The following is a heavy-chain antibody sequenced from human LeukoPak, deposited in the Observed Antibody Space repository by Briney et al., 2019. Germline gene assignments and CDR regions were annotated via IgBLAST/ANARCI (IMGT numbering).Heavy chain of an antibody. J-gene: IGHJ4*02. CDR2: IYSSGST. CDR1: GFTVSSNY. Sequence: GGSLRLSCAASGFTVSSNYMSWVRQAPGKGLEWVSVIYSSGSTYYADSVKGRFTISRDKSKNTLYLQMNSLRAEDTAVYYCARVIDSSGWYEWERREYYFDYWGQGTLVTVSS. D-gene: IGHD6-19*01. V-gene: IGHV3-53*01. CDR3: ARVIDSSGWYEWERREYYFDY.